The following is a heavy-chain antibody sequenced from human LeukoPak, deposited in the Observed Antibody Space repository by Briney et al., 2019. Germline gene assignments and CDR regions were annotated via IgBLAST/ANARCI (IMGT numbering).Heavy chain of an antibody. V-gene: IGHV4-39*01. Sequence: SETLSLTCTVSGGSISSGDYYWGWIRQPPGKGLEWIGSIYYDGNTYYNPSLKSRVTISVDTSKKQFSLKLSSVTAADTAVFYCARHQVGATQYYFDYWGQGTLVTVSS. CDR2: IYYDGNT. CDR3: ARHQVGATQYYFDY. CDR1: GGSISSGDYY. J-gene: IGHJ4*02. D-gene: IGHD1-26*01.